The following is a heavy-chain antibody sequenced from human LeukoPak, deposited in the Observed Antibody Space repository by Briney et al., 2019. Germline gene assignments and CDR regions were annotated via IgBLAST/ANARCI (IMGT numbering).Heavy chain of an antibody. CDR3: ARDPEYSYDYYFDY. CDR1: GFTFSSYA. D-gene: IGHD5-18*01. Sequence: GGSLRLSCAASGFTFSSYAMSWVRQAPGKGLEWVSTVSGSGDSTYYADSVKGRFTISRDNSKNTLYLQMNSLRAEDTAVYYCARDPEYSYDYYFDYWGQGTLVTVSS. CDR2: VSGSGDST. J-gene: IGHJ4*02. V-gene: IGHV3-23*01.